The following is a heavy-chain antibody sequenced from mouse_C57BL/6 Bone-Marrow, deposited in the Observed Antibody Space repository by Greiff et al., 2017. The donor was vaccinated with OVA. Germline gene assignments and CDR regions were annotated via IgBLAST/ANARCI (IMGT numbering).Heavy chain of an antibody. CDR2: ILPGSGST. CDR3: ARHYDYDGWYFDV. CDR1: GYTFTGYW. J-gene: IGHJ1*03. D-gene: IGHD2-4*01. Sequence: VQLQESGAELMKPGASVKFSCKATGYTFTGYWIEWVKQRPGHGLEWIGEILPGSGSTKYNEKFKGKATFTADTASNTAYMQLRSLTTEDSAIYYCARHYDYDGWYFDVWGTGTTVTVSS. V-gene: IGHV1-9*01.